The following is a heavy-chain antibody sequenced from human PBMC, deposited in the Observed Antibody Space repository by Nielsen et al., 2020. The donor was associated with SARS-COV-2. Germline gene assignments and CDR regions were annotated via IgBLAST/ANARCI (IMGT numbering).Heavy chain of an antibody. CDR2: IYKAGNT. CDR1: GVSVSSHY. CDR3: AKDSRPFGVVIPLDY. D-gene: IGHD3-3*01. V-gene: IGHV3-53*01. Sequence: GESLKISCAASGVSVSSHYMSWVRQAPGKGLEWVAVIYKAGNTAYADSVKGRFTISRDSSRNTLFLEMNNLRGEDTAVYYCAKDSRPFGVVIPLDYWGQGTLVTVSS. J-gene: IGHJ4*02.